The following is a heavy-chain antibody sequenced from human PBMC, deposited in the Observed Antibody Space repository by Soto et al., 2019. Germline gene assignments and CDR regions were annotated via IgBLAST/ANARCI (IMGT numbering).Heavy chain of an antibody. V-gene: IGHV4-39*01. CDR1: GGSISSSSYY. J-gene: IGHJ6*02. CDR3: ARRMVRGVITPRYYYYGMDV. Sequence: SETLSLTCTVSGGSISSSSYYWGWIRQPPGKGLEWIGSIYYSGSTYYNPSLKSRVTISVDTSKNQFSLKLSSVTAADTAVYYCARRMVRGVITPRYYYYGMDVWGQGTTVTVSS. D-gene: IGHD3-10*01. CDR2: IYYSGST.